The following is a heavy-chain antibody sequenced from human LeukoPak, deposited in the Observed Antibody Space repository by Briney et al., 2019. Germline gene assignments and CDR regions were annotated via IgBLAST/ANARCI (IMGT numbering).Heavy chain of an antibody. V-gene: IGHV3-74*03. Sequence: GGSLRLSCAASGITFSSHWMHWVRQTPEKGLVWVSRINSDGSRTTYADSVKGRFTISRDNAKNTLYLQMDSLRAEDTAVYYCAREQLEPSSHPFDPWGQGTLVTVSS. CDR3: AREQLEPSSHPFDP. D-gene: IGHD1-1*01. CDR1: GITFSSHW. CDR2: INSDGSRT. J-gene: IGHJ5*02.